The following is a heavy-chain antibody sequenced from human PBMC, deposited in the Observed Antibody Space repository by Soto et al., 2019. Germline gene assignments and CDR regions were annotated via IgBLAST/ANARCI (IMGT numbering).Heavy chain of an antibody. CDR2: ISYDGSNK. Sequence: ESGGGVVQPGRSLRLSCAASGFTFSSYAMHWVRQAPGKGLEWGAVISYDGSNKYYADSVKGRFTISRDNSKNTLYLQMNSLRAEDTAVYYCARDPMGRYYGSGSYYFDYWGQGTLVTVSS. CDR3: ARDPMGRYYGSGSYYFDY. J-gene: IGHJ4*02. V-gene: IGHV3-30-3*01. CDR1: GFTFSSYA. D-gene: IGHD3-10*01.